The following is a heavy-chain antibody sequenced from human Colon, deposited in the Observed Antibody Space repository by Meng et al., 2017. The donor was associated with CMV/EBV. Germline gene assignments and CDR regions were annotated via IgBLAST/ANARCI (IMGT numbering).Heavy chain of an antibody. D-gene: IGHD2-8*01. V-gene: IGHV3-7*01. J-gene: IGHJ4*02. Sequence: GGSLRLSCAASGSSFSNSWMIWVRRAPGKGLEWVAKTNEDGSDKYYVDSVKGRFTIFRDNAKNSVYLQMNSLSAEDTAVYYCASTGPLYGLYFCYWGQGTLVTVSS. CDR1: GSSFSNSW. CDR2: TNEDGSDK. CDR3: ASTGPLYGLYFCY.